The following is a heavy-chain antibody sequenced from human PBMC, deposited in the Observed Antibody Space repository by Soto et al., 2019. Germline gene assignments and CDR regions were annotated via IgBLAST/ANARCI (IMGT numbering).Heavy chain of an antibody. CDR2: ISGSGGST. CDR3: AKPIFWTSGQSSEDYYDSSGYSHDAFDI. V-gene: IGHV3-23*01. Sequence: GGSLRLSCAASGFTFSSYAMSWVRQAPGKGLEWVSAISGSGGSTYYADSVKGRFTISRDNSKNTLYLQMNSLRAEDTAVYYCAKPIFWTSGQSSEDYYDSSGYSHDAFDIWGQGTMVIVSS. CDR1: GFTFSSYA. J-gene: IGHJ3*02. D-gene: IGHD3-22*01.